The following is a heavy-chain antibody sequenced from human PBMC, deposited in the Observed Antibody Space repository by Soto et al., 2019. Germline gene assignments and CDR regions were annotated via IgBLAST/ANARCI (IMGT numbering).Heavy chain of an antibody. CDR3: AKAPVATPLYYYYYGMYD. CDR2: ISGRDGST. Sequence: TGGSLRLSCAASGFSFTSYAKSWVRQAPGKGLEWVSTISGRDGSTYYADSVKGRFTISRDNSKNTLYLQMNSLRAEDTAVYYCAKAPVATPLYYYYYGMYDWGQGTTVTVSS. V-gene: IGHV3-23*01. J-gene: IGHJ6*02. CDR1: GFSFTSYA. D-gene: IGHD5-12*01.